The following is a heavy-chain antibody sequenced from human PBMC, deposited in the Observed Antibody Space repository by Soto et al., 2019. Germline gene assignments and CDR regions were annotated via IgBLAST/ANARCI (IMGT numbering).Heavy chain of an antibody. CDR2: IKHSGST. CDR3: ARDGYGSGTTRLDY. J-gene: IGHJ4*02. D-gene: IGHD3-10*01. V-gene: IGHV4-34*01. Sequence: PSETLSLTCAVYGGSFSGYYWSWIRHPPGKGLEWIGEIKHSGSTNYNPSLKSRVTISVDTSKNQFCRKLSSVTAADTAVYYCARDGYGSGTTRLDYWGQGTLGTVAS. CDR1: GGSFSGYY.